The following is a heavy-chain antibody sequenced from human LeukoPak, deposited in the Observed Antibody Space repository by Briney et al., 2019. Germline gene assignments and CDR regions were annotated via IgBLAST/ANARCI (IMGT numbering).Heavy chain of an antibody. CDR1: GFTVSSNY. Sequence: GGSLRLSCAASGFTVSSNYMSWVRQAPGKGLEWVSVIYSGGSTYYADSVKGRFTISRDNSKNTLYLQMNSLRAEDTAVYYCAREIAAAAPYGMDVWGQGTTVTVSS. CDR2: IYSGGST. V-gene: IGHV3-66*02. D-gene: IGHD6-13*01. J-gene: IGHJ6*02. CDR3: AREIAAAAPYGMDV.